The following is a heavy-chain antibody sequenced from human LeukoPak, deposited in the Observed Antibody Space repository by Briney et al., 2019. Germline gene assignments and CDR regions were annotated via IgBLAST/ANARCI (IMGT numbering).Heavy chain of an antibody. Sequence: GGSLRLSCAASGFTFNTYEMSWVRQAPGKGLEWVSYISTSSGTIYYADSVKGRFTISRDNAKNSLYLQMNSLRDEDTAVYYCARTLTGMAVAGPKGFDYWGQGSLVTVSS. CDR1: GFTFNTYE. CDR2: ISTSSGTI. D-gene: IGHD6-19*01. CDR3: ARTLTGMAVAGPKGFDY. V-gene: IGHV3-48*02. J-gene: IGHJ4*02.